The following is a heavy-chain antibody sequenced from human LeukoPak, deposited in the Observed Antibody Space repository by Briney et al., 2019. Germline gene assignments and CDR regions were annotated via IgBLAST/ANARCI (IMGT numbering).Heavy chain of an antibody. Sequence: SETLSLTCAVYGGSFSGYYWSWIRQPPGKGLEWIGEIKHSGSTNYNPSLKSRVTISVDTSKNQFSLKLSSVTAADTAVYYCARTRGYCSSTSCYISWFDPWGQGTLVTVSS. J-gene: IGHJ5*02. V-gene: IGHV4-34*01. CDR1: GGSFSGYY. D-gene: IGHD2-2*02. CDR3: ARTRGYCSSTSCYISWFDP. CDR2: IKHSGST.